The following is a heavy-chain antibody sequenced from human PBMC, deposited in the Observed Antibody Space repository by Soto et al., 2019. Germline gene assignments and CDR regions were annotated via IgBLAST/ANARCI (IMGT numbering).Heavy chain of an antibody. J-gene: IGHJ4*02. V-gene: IGHV4-59*01. CDR3: ARDIGDYPRRIFDY. CDR2: IYYSGST. D-gene: IGHD4-17*01. Sequence: PSETLSLTCTVSGGSISSYYWSWIRQPPGKGLEWIGYIYYSGSTNYNPSLKSRVTISVDTSKNQFSLKLSSVTAADTAVYYCARDIGDYPRRIFDYWGQGTLVTVSS. CDR1: GGSISSYY.